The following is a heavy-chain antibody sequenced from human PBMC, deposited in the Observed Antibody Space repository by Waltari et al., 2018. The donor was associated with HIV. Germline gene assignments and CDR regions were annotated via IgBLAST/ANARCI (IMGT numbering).Heavy chain of an antibody. CDR2: INGDGYNI. Sequence: EVQLEESGGGLVQPGGSLRLSCVTSGSPCSNSWMHWVSQVPGKGLVWVSRINGDGYNINYADSVKGRFTISRDNARNTLFLQMDSLKAEDTAVYYCVRGYGDWGQGTLVTVSS. D-gene: IGHD6-13*01. V-gene: IGHV3-74*01. CDR3: VRGYGD. J-gene: IGHJ4*02. CDR1: GSPCSNSW.